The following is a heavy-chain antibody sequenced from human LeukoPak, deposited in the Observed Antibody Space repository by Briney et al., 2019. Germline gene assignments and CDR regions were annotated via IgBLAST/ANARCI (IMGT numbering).Heavy chain of an antibody. CDR1: GGPFSGYY. CDR2: INHSVST. D-gene: IGHD4-17*01. V-gene: IGHV4-34*01. CDR3: ARVLPTVTFDY. Sequence: SETLSLTCAVYGGPFSGYYWSWIRQPPGKGLEWIGEINHSVSTNYNPSLKSRVTISVDTSKNQFSLKLSSVTAADTAVYYCARVLPTVTFDYWGQGTLVTVSS. J-gene: IGHJ4*02.